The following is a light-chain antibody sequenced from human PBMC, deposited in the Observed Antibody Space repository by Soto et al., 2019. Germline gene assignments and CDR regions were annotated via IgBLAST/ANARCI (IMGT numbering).Light chain of an antibody. J-gene: IGLJ2*01. CDR1: SSDIGSNF. V-gene: IGLV1-47*01. CDR2: RSN. Sequence: QSVLTQPPSASGTPGQRVTISCSGSSSDIGSNFVYWYRQLPGTAPKLLIYRSNQRPSGVPDRFSGSTSGTSASLAISGLRSEDEADYYCSTWDDSLSVVVFGGGTKLTVL. CDR3: STWDDSLSVVV.